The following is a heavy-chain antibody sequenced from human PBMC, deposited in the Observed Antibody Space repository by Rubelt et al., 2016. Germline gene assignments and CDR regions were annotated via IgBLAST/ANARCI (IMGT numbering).Heavy chain of an antibody. CDR1: GISLSTSGMC. J-gene: IGHJ4*02. V-gene: IGHV2-70*01. CDR2: LDWDDDK. D-gene: IGHD4-17*01. CDR3: ARIPAWYTYGDYGHFDY. Sequence: QVTLRESGPALVQPTQTLTLTCTFYGISLSTSGMCVSWIRQPPGQALEWLALLDWDDDKYYSTSLKTRLTISKDTSKNQVVLTLTNMDPLDTATYYCARIPAWYTYGDYGHFDYWGQGTLVTVSS.